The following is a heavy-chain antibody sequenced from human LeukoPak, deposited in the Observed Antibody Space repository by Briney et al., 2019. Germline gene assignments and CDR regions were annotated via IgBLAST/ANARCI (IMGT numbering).Heavy chain of an antibody. J-gene: IGHJ4*02. D-gene: IGHD3-22*01. V-gene: IGHV3-30-3*01. Sequence: GGSLRLSCAASGFTFSSYAMHWVRQAPGKGLEWVAVISYDGSNKYYADSVKGRFTTSRDNSKNTLYLQMNSLRAEDTAVYYCAVEYYYDSSGYGHASDYWGQGTLVTVSS. CDR1: GFTFSSYA. CDR3: AVEYYYDSSGYGHASDY. CDR2: ISYDGSNK.